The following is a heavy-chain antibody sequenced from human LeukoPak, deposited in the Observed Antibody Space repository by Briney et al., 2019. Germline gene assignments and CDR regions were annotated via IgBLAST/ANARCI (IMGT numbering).Heavy chain of an antibody. D-gene: IGHD5-18*01. Sequence: SETLSLTCAVSGGSISSGGYSWSWIRQPPGKGLEWIGYIYHSGSTYYNPSLKSRVTISVDRSKNQFSLKLSSVTAADTAVYYYARGGRHVDTAMVAFDYWGQGTLVTVSS. CDR1: GGSISSGGYS. CDR2: IYHSGST. J-gene: IGHJ4*02. V-gene: IGHV4-30-2*01. CDR3: ARGGRHVDTAMVAFDY.